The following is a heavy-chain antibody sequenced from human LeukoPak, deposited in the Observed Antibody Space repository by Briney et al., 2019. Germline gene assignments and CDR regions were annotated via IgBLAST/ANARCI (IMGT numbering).Heavy chain of an antibody. V-gene: IGHV3-23*01. CDR3: AKGFRSGWYLDYFDY. J-gene: IGHJ4*02. CDR2: ISGSGGST. CDR1: GFTFSSYA. D-gene: IGHD6-19*01. Sequence: GGSLRLSCAASGFTFSSYAMIGVRQAPGKGLEWVSAISGSGGSTYYADSVKGRFTISRDNSKNTLYLQMNSLRAEDTAVYYCAKGFRSGWYLDYFDYWGQGTLVTVSS.